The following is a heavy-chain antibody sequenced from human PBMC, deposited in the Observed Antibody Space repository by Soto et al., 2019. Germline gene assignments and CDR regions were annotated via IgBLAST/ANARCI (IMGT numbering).Heavy chain of an antibody. V-gene: IGHV4-59*01. Sequence: ETLSLTCSVSTGSISTYYWTWIRQSPGKGLEWIGQISHTGRTKYNPSLESRVTISVDTSRKQFSLKLTSVTAADTALYYCARDDTTGLFDFWGQGTLVTVSS. J-gene: IGHJ4*02. CDR1: TGSISTYY. D-gene: IGHD4-17*01. CDR2: ISHTGRT. CDR3: ARDDTTGLFDF.